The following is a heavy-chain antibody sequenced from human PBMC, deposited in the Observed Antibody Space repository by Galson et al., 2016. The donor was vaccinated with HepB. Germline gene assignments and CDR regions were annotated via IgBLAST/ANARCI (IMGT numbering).Heavy chain of an antibody. Sequence: SETLSLTCTVSGDSVSSGSYYWTWTRQPPGKGLEWIGYIYYNGNTNYNPALKSRVTISVATSKNQFSLNLSSVTAADTAVYYCARDGRWLHPFDSWGQGTLVTVSS. J-gene: IGHJ4*02. CDR3: ARDGRWLHPFDS. V-gene: IGHV4-61*01. D-gene: IGHD5-24*01. CDR1: GDSVSSGSYY. CDR2: IYYNGNT.